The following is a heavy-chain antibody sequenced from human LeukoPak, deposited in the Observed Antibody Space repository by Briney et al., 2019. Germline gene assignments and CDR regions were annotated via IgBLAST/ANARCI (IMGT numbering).Heavy chain of an antibody. J-gene: IGHJ4*02. CDR1: GFTFSNYW. CDR3: VRGQTIDY. V-gene: IGHV3-74*01. Sequence: GGSLTLSCTTSGFTFSNYWMYWVRQAPGKGLMWVSRIKSDGTGITYTDSVEGRFTISRDNAKNTLYRQMNSLRDEDTAVYYCVRGQTIDYWGQGTLVTVSS. D-gene: IGHD3-3*01. CDR2: IKSDGTGI.